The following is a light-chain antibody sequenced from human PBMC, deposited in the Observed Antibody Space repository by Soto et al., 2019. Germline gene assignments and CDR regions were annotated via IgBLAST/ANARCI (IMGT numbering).Light chain of an antibody. Sequence: DIQMTQSPSSVSASVGDRVTITCRASQDISSLLAWYQQIPGKAPSLLIHAASILQKGVPSRFSGSGSGTDFTLIISTLQPEDFATYYCQQANSLPLTFGGGTRVESK. J-gene: IGKJ4*01. CDR2: AAS. CDR3: QQANSLPLT. CDR1: QDISSL. V-gene: IGKV1-12*01.